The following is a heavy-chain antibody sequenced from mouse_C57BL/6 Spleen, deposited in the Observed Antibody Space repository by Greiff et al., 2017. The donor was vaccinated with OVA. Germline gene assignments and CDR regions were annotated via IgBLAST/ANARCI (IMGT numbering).Heavy chain of an antibody. CDR3: ARDYGSSPMDY. D-gene: IGHD1-1*01. J-gene: IGHJ4*01. CDR1: GYSITSGYY. V-gene: IGHV3-6*01. CDR2: ISYDGSN. Sequence: VQLQQSGPGLVKPSQSLSLTCSVTGYSITSGYYWNWIRQFPGNKLEWMGYISYDGSNNYNPSLKNRISITRDTSKNQFFLKLNSVTTEDTATYYCARDYGSSPMDYWGQGTSVTVSS.